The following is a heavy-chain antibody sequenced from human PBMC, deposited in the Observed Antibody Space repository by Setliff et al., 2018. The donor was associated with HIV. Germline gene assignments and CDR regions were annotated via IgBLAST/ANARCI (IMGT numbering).Heavy chain of an antibody. CDR2: ITGSGSTT. Sequence: GGSLRLSCAASGFTYRTFSMSWVRQAPGKGLEWVSAITGSGSTTDYADSVKGRFTISRDNSSNTLFLHMDNLRAEDTAIYYCAKSDYNFNNLAGPNYFDYWGQGALVTVSS. D-gene: IGHD4-4*01. CDR1: GFTYRTFS. V-gene: IGHV3-23*01. J-gene: IGHJ4*02. CDR3: AKSDYNFNNLAGPNYFDY.